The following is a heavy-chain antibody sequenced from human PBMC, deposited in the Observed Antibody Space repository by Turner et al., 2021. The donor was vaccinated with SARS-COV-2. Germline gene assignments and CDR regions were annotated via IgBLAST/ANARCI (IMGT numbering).Heavy chain of an antibody. J-gene: IGHJ6*02. CDR1: GYTLTELS. V-gene: IGHV1-24*01. Sequence: QVQLVPSGAEVKKPGASVKASCKVSGYTLTELSMHWVRQAPGKGLEWMGGFDPEDAKTIYAQKFQGRVTMTEDTSTDTAYMEVSSLRSEDTAVYYCATATVIYGDYENYYYYYGMDVWGQGTTVTVSS. D-gene: IGHD4-17*01. CDR2: FDPEDAKT. CDR3: ATATVIYGDYENYYYYYGMDV.